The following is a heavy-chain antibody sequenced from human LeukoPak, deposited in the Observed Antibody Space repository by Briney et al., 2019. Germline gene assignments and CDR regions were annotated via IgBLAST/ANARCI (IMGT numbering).Heavy chain of an antibody. CDR2: ISGSGGST. D-gene: IGHD5-18*01. J-gene: IGHJ6*03. CDR3: AKDRYSYGLSYYMDV. CDR1: GFTFSSYA. V-gene: IGHV3-23*01. Sequence: PGGSLRLSCAASGFTFSSYAMSWVRQAPGKGLEWVSAISGSGGSTYYADSVKGRFTISRDNSKNTLYLQMNSLRAEDTAVYYCAKDRYSYGLSYYMDVWGKGTTVTVSS.